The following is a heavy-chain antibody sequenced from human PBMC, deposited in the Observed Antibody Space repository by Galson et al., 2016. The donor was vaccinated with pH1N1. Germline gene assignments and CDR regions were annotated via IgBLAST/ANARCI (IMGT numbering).Heavy chain of an antibody. CDR1: GFSLSTSGVG. Sequence: PALVKPTQTLTLTCTFSGFSLSTSGVGVGWIRQPPGKALEWLTVIYWNDDKSYSPSPKSRLTNTKDTSKYQVVLTMTNMDPVDTATYYCVRSYNGDYVGWFDPWGQGTLVTVSS. V-gene: IGHV2-5*01. CDR3: VRSYNGDYVGWFDP. J-gene: IGHJ5*02. D-gene: IGHD4-17*01. CDR2: IYWNDDK.